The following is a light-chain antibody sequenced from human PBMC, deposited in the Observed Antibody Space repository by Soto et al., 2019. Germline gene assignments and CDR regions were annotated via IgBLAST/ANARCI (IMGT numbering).Light chain of an antibody. J-gene: IGKJ1*01. V-gene: IGKV1-5*03. CDR3: QHYNSYPWT. CDR2: KAS. Sequence: DIQMTQSPSTLSASVGDRVTITCRASQSISSWLAWYQQKPGKASKLLIYKASSLESGVKSRFSGSGSGTEFTLTISSLHPDDFATYYCQHYNSYPWTFGQGTKVEIK. CDR1: QSISSW.